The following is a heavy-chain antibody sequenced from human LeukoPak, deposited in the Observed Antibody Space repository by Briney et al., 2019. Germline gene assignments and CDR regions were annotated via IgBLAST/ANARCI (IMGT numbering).Heavy chain of an antibody. Sequence: GGSLRLSCAASGFTFSDYYMSWIRQAPGKGLEWVSYISSSGSTIYYADSVKGRFTISRDNFKNTVYLQMNSLRAEDTAVYYCAKEYCGGGSCNSDFFDYWGQGTLVTVSS. V-gene: IGHV3-11*04. J-gene: IGHJ4*02. D-gene: IGHD2-15*01. CDR2: ISSSGSTI. CDR1: GFTFSDYY. CDR3: AKEYCGGGSCNSDFFDY.